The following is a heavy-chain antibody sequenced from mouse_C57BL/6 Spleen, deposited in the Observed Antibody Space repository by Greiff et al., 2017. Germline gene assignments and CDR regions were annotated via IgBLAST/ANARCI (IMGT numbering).Heavy chain of an antibody. Sequence: QVQLQQPGAELVKPGASVKLSCKASGYTFTSYWMHWVKQRPGRGLEWIGRIDPNSGGTKYNEKFKSKATLTVDKPSSTAYMQLSSLTSEDSAVYYCARRAHDGYYYAMDYWGQGTSVTVSS. CDR1: GYTFTSYW. CDR3: ARRAHDGYYYAMDY. D-gene: IGHD2-3*01. J-gene: IGHJ4*01. CDR2: IDPNSGGT. V-gene: IGHV1-72*01.